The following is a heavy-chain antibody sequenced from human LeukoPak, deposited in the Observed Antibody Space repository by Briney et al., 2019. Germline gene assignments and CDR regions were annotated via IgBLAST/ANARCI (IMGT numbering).Heavy chain of an antibody. Sequence: SVKVSCKASGGTFSSYAISWVRQAPGQGLEWMGGIIPIFGTANYAQKFQGRVTITTDESTSTAYMELSSLRSEDTAVYYYARSRRGGYNFHYYYMDVWGKGTTVTVSS. D-gene: IGHD5-24*01. CDR3: ARSRRGGYNFHYYYMDV. CDR2: IIPIFGTA. J-gene: IGHJ6*03. V-gene: IGHV1-69*05. CDR1: GGTFSSYA.